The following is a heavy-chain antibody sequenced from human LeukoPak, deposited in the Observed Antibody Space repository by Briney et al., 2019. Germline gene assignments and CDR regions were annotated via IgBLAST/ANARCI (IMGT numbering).Heavy chain of an antibody. Sequence: PGGSLRLSCTGSGFTFSDYWMTWARQAPGKGLEWVANLRPDGSDKYYVDSVKGRFTISRDNAKNSLYLQMNSLRAEDTAVYYCARDRGSYCSGGSCHFFDYWGQGTLVTVSS. CDR3: ARDRGSYCSGGSCHFFDY. CDR2: LRPDGSDK. CDR1: GFTFSDYW. J-gene: IGHJ4*02. V-gene: IGHV3-7*01. D-gene: IGHD2-15*01.